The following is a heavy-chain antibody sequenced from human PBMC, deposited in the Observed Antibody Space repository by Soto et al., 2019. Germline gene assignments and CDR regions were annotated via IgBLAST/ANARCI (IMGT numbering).Heavy chain of an antibody. CDR1: DGSISTYF. CDR2: IDNSGNT. D-gene: IGHD3-3*01. Sequence: QGQLQESGPGLVKPSETLSLTCTVSDGSISTYFCNWIRQPAGKGLEWIGRIDNSGNTNYNPSLKSRATMSADTSRNQFSLKLNSMTAADTAVYYCARGGQDFWSGPFDYWGQGALVTVSS. J-gene: IGHJ4*02. V-gene: IGHV4-4*07. CDR3: ARGGQDFWSGPFDY.